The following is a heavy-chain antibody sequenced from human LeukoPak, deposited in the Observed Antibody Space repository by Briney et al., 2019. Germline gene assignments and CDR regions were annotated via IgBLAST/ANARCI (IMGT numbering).Heavy chain of an antibody. J-gene: IGHJ5*02. CDR3: ARGYCSGGSCYSVENWFDP. V-gene: IGHV1-2*06. CDR1: GYTFTGYY. CDR2: INPNSGGT. D-gene: IGHD2-15*01. Sequence: ASVKVSCKAAGYTFTGYYMFWVRQAPGQGLEWMGRINPNSGGTNYAQKFQGRVTMARDTSISTAYMELSRLRSDDTAVYYCARGYCSGGSCYSVENWFDPWGQGTLVTVSS.